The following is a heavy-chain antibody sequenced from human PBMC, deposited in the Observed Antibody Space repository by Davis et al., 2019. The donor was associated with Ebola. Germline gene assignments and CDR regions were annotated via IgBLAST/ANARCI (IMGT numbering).Heavy chain of an antibody. CDR1: GFTFSSYG. CDR2: ISYDGSNK. D-gene: IGHD2-21*01. V-gene: IGHV3-30*18. CDR3: AKAPQKVGIVGPVDY. J-gene: IGHJ4*02. Sequence: GGSLRLSCAASGFTFSSYGMHWVRQAPGKGLEWVAVISYDGSNKYYADSVKGRFTISRDNSKNTLYLQMNSLRAEDTAVYYCAKAPQKVGIVGPVDYWGQGTLVTVSS.